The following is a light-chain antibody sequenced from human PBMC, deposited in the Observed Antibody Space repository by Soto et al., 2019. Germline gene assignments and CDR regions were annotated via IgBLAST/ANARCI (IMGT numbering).Light chain of an antibody. V-gene: IGLV2-14*03. CDR1: SSDVGGYNY. J-gene: IGLJ1*01. CDR3: GSYTSSHTLV. Sequence: QSVLTQPASVSGSPGQSITISCTGTSSDVGGYNYVSWYQQHPGKAPKLLIYEVTYRPSGVSNRFSGSKSGNTASLTISGLQAEDEADYFCGSYTSSHTLVFGTGPKVTVL. CDR2: EVT.